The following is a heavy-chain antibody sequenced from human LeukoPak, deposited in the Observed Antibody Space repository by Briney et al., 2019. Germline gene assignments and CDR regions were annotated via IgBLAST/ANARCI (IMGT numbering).Heavy chain of an antibody. V-gene: IGHV4-39*07. CDR2: IYYSGST. Sequence: SETLSLTCTVSGGSISSSSYYWGWIRQPPGKGLEWIGSIYYSGSTHYNPSLKSRVTISVDKSKNQFSLKLSSVTAADTAVYYCARFAVRGVIPYLNWGQGTLVTVSP. CDR1: GGSISSSSYY. CDR3: ARFAVRGVIPYLN. J-gene: IGHJ4*02. D-gene: IGHD3-10*01.